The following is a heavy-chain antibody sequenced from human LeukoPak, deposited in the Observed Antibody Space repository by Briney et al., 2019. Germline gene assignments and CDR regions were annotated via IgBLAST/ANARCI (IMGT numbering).Heavy chain of an antibody. CDR3: ARATLTTVKNYGMDV. V-gene: IGHV4-4*07. Sequence: SETLSLTCTVSGGSISSYYWSWIRQPAGKGLEWIGRIYTSGSTNYNPSLKSRVTMSVDTSKNQLSLKLSSVTAADTAVYYCARATLTTVKNYGMDVWGQGTTVTVSS. J-gene: IGHJ6*02. CDR1: GGSISSYY. D-gene: IGHD4-17*01. CDR2: IYTSGST.